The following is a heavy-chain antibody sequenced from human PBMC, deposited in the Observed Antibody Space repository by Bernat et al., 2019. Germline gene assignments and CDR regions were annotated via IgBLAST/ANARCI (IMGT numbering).Heavy chain of an antibody. J-gene: IGHJ4*02. CDR3: ARGLSHYDFWSGYFGGPPFDY. Sequence: EVQLVESGGGVVRPGGSLRLSCAASGFTFDDYGMSWVRQAPGKGLEWVSGINWNGGSTGYADSVKGRFTISRDNAKNSLYLQMNSLRAEDTALYHCARGLSHYDFWSGYFGGPPFDYWGQGTLVTVSS. V-gene: IGHV3-20*01. CDR1: GFTFDDYG. CDR2: INWNGGST. D-gene: IGHD3-3*01.